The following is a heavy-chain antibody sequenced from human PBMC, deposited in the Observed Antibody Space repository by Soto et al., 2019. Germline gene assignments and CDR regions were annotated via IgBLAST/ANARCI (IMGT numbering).Heavy chain of an antibody. CDR3: ARYYDFWSGYYHTGRYYYYYMDV. J-gene: IGHJ6*03. D-gene: IGHD3-3*01. CDR1: GFTFSDYY. CDR2: ISSSGSTI. Sequence: GGSLRLSCAASGFTFSDYYMSWIRQAPGKGLEWVSYISSSGSTIYYADSVKGRFTISRDNAKNSLYLQMNSLRAEDTAVYYCARYYDFWSGYYHTGRYYYYYMDVWGKGTTVTVSS. V-gene: IGHV3-11*01.